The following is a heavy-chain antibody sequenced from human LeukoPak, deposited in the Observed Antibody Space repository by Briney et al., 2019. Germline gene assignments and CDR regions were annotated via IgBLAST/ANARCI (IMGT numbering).Heavy chain of an antibody. V-gene: IGHV3-7*03. J-gene: IGHJ4*02. CDR2: INQDGTKQ. CDR1: GFTFRSYW. CDR3: VRGNLFDY. Sequence: GSLRLSCAVSGFTFRSYWMSWLRQAPGKGLECVASINQDGTKQYYVDSVRGRFTISRDDAKNSVYLQMNNLRVQDTAVYYCVRGNLFDYWGQGTLVTVSS.